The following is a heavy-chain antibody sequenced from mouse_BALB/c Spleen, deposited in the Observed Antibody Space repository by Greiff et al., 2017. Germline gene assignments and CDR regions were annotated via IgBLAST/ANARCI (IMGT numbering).Heavy chain of an antibody. CDR1: GYSITSDYA. CDR3: ARSYYDGSRDAMDY. Sequence: DVQLQESGPGLVKPSQSLSLTCTVTGYSITSDYAWNWIRQFPGNKLEWMGYISYSGSTSYNPSFKSRISITRDTSTNQFFLQLNSVTTEDTATYYCARSYYDGSRDAMDYWGQGTSVTVSS. V-gene: IGHV3-2*02. J-gene: IGHJ4*01. CDR2: ISYSGST. D-gene: IGHD1-1*01.